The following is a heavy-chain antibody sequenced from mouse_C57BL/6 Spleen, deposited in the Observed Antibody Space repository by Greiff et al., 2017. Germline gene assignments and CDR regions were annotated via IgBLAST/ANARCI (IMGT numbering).Heavy chain of an antibody. Sequence: EVKLVESGGGLVKPGGSLKLSCAASGFTFSDYGMHWVRQAPEKGLEWVAYISSGSSTIYYADTVKGRFTITIDNAKNTLFLQMTSLRSEDTTMYYCERLRTFMDYWGQGTSGTVSS. CDR3: ERLRTFMDY. CDR2: ISSGSSTI. CDR1: GFTFSDYG. J-gene: IGHJ4*01. V-gene: IGHV5-17*01.